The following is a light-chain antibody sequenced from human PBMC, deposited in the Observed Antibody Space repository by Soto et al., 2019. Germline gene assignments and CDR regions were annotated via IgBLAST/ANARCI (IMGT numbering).Light chain of an antibody. Sequence: EIVMTQSPATLSVSPGERAPLSCRASQSVSINLAWFQQKPGQAPRLLIYGASTRATGIPARFSGSGSGTEFTLTISSLQSEDFAVYYCQQCKDWPLTFGGGTKVDIK. V-gene: IGKV3-15*01. CDR3: QQCKDWPLT. CDR2: GAS. J-gene: IGKJ4*01. CDR1: QSVSIN.